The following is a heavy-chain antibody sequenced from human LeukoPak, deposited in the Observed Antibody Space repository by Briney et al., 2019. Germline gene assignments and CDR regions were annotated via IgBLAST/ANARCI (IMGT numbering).Heavy chain of an antibody. D-gene: IGHD1-26*01. Sequence: PGGSLRLSCAASGFTFSSYWMSWVRQAPGKGLEWVANIKEDGSEEYYVDSVKGRFIISRDNAKNSLYLQMNSLGVDDTAVYYCARDLGATESYWGQGTLVTVSS. CDR2: IKEDGSEE. J-gene: IGHJ4*02. CDR1: GFTFSSYW. CDR3: ARDLGATESY. V-gene: IGHV3-7*01.